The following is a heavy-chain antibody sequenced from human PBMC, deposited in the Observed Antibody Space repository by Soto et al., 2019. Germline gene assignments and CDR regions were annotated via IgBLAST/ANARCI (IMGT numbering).Heavy chain of an antibody. D-gene: IGHD3-3*01. Sequence: PSETLSLTCTVSGGSISSGDYYWSWIRQPPGKGLEWIGYIYYSGSTYYNPSLKSRVTISVDTSKNQFSLKLSSVTAADTAVYYCARDFHDIFGEAGGYYFDYWGQGTLVTVSS. CDR3: ARDFHDIFGEAGGYYFDY. CDR1: GGSISSGDYY. CDR2: IYYSGST. J-gene: IGHJ4*02. V-gene: IGHV4-30-4*01.